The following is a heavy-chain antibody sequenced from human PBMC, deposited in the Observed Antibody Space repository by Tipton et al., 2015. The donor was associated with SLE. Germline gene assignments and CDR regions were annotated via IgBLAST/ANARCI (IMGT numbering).Heavy chain of an antibody. Sequence: TLSLTCTVSGGSISSYYWSWIRQPPGKGLEWIGYIYISGRTNYNPSLKGRVTISADTSKNHFSLKLSSVTAADTAVYYCAGEVKVGYYYYGMNVWGQGTTVTVSS. CDR3: AGEVKVGYYYYGMNV. CDR2: IYISGRT. CDR1: GGSISSYY. V-gene: IGHV4-4*09. J-gene: IGHJ6*02.